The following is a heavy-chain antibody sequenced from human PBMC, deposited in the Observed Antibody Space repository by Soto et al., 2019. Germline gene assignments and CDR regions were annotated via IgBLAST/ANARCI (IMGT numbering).Heavy chain of an antibody. Sequence: RALWVTSVDLGVRCSSYRMNWVRQAPGKGLEWVAVIWYDGSNKYYADSVKGRFTISRDNSKNTLYLQMNSLRAEDTAVYYCARGADYGDYVDYFDYWGQGTLVTVS. J-gene: IGHJ4*02. V-gene: IGHV3-33*01. CDR3: ARGADYGDYVDYFDY. D-gene: IGHD4-17*01. CDR2: IWYDGSNK. CDR1: GVRCSSYR.